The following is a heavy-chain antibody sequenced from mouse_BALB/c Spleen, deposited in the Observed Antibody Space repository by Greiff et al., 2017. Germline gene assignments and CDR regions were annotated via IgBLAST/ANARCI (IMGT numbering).Heavy chain of an antibody. J-gene: IGHJ4*01. CDR3: ARIYYGNYIYAMDY. CDR1: GYSITSDYA. Sequence: EVKLEESGPGLVKPSQSLSLTCTVTGYSITSDYAWNWIRQFPGNKLEWMGYISYSGSTSYNPSLKSRISITRDTSKNQFFLQLNSVTTEDTATYYCARIYYGNYIYAMDYWGQGTSVTVSS. D-gene: IGHD2-1*01. V-gene: IGHV3-2*02. CDR2: ISYSGST.